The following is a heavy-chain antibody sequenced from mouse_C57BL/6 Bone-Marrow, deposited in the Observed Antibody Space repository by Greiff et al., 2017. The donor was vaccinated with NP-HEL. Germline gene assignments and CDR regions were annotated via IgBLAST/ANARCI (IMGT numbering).Heavy chain of an antibody. CDR1: GFTFSSYA. J-gene: IGHJ2*01. CDR2: ISDGGSYT. CDR3: ARGGVPHFDY. V-gene: IGHV5-4*03. Sequence: EVKLVESGGGLVKPGGSLKLSCAASGFTFSSYAMSWVRQTPEKRLEWVATISDGGSYTYYPDKVKGRFTISRDNAKNNLYLQMSHLKSEDTAMYYCARGGVPHFDYWGQGTTLTVSS.